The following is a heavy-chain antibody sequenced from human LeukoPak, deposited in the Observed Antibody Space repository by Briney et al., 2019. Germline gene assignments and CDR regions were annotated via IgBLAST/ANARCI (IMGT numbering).Heavy chain of an antibody. V-gene: IGHV3-7*01. D-gene: IGHD2-2*01. CDR3: ARRDCSGSSCYGIDY. Sequence: GGSLRLSCVGSGFTFSSYWMSWVRQAPGKGLEWVANINKDGSEKYYVDSVRGRFTISRDNAKNLLYLQMKSLRAEDTALYYCARRDCSGSSCYGIDYWGQGTLVTVSS. CDR1: GFTFSSYW. J-gene: IGHJ4*02. CDR2: INKDGSEK.